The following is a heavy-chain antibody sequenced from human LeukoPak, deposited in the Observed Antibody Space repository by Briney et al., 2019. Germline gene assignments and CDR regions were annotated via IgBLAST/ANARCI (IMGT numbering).Heavy chain of an antibody. Sequence: SETLSLTCDVSGVSISGTNYYWGWIRQPPGMGLEWIWSIHCRLPTFYNPLLKSRVTISVDTSKNQISLRLRSVTAADTDVYYCARHEEEDGYNAKTPDYWGQGTLVTVSS. J-gene: IGHJ4*02. CDR2: IHCRLPT. V-gene: IGHV4-39*01. CDR1: GVSISGTNYY. D-gene: IGHD5-24*01. CDR3: ARHEEEDGYNAKTPDY.